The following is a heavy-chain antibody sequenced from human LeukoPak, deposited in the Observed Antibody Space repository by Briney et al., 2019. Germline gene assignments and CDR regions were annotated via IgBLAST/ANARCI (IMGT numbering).Heavy chain of an antibody. CDR1: GGSMSSGGYY. J-gene: IGHJ5*02. D-gene: IGHD1-26*01. V-gene: IGHV4-31*03. CDR2: IYYSGST. CDR3: ARDGGTATRYNWFDP. Sequence: PSETLSLTCTVSGGSMSSGGYYWSWIRQHPGKGLEWIGYIYYSGSTYYNPSLKSRVTISVDTSKNRFSLKLSSVTAADTAVYYCARDGGTATRYNWFDPWGQGTLVTVSS.